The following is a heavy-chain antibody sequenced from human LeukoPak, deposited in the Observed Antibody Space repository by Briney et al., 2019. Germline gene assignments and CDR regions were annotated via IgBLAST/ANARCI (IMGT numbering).Heavy chain of an antibody. J-gene: IGHJ4*02. CDR3: AGYKTGLERQFDY. V-gene: IGHV4-39*07. Sequence: SETLSLTCTVSGDSITSISSSSYYWSWIRQPPGKGLEWIGSLYHSGSTYYNPSLKSRVTMSVATSKNQFSLKLSSVTAADTAVYYCAGYKTGLERQFDYWGQGTLVTVSS. D-gene: IGHD1-1*01. CDR2: LYHSGST. CDR1: GDSITSISSSSYY.